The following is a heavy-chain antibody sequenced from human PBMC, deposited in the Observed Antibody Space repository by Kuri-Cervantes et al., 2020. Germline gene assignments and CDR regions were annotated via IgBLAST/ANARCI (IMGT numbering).Heavy chain of an antibody. Sequence: GGSLRLSCAASGFTFSSYAMTWVRQAPGKGLEWVSSISGSSGHTYYADSVKGRFTISRDNSKNTLYLQMNSLRAEDTAVYYCARDGVDIVATFPWYYMDVWGKGTTVTVSS. CDR3: ARDGVDIVATFPWYYMDV. J-gene: IGHJ6*03. V-gene: IGHV3-23*01. CDR2: ISGSSGHT. D-gene: IGHD5-12*01. CDR1: GFTFSSYA.